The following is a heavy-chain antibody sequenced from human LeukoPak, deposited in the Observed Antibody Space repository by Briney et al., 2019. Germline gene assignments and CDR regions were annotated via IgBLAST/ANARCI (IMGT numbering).Heavy chain of an antibody. CDR2: MNSDGSST. D-gene: IGHD2-2*01. CDR3: GKDVGPSSLSSASWQIDY. CDR1: GFTFSSYW. Sequence: GGSLRLSCAASGFTFSSYWMHWVRQAPGKGLVWVSRMNSDGSSTIYADSVKGRFTISRDNAKNTLYLQMNSLRSEDTAVYYCGKDVGPSSLSSASWQIDYWGQGTLVTVSS. J-gene: IGHJ4*02. V-gene: IGHV3-74*01.